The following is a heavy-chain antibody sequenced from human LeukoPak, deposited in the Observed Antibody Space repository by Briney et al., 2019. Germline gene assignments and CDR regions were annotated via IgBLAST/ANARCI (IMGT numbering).Heavy chain of an antibody. CDR2: ISAYNGNT. J-gene: IGHJ4*02. Sequence: ASVKVSCKASGYTFTSYGISWVRQAPGQGLEWMGWISAYNGNTNYAPKLQGRVTMTTDTSTSTAYMELRSLRSDDTAVYYCARDLRGGYCSGGSCYAYWGQGTLVTVSS. CDR3: ARDLRGGYCSGGSCYAY. V-gene: IGHV1-18*01. D-gene: IGHD2-15*01. CDR1: GYTFTSYG.